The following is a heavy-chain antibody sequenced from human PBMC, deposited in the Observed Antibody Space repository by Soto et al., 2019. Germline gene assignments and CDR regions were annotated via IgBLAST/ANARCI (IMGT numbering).Heavy chain of an antibody. J-gene: IGHJ4*02. CDR1: GFTFSSYA. V-gene: IGHV3-30-3*01. D-gene: IGHD3-10*01. CDR2: ISYDGSNK. Sequence: QVQLVESGGGVVQPGRSLRLSCAASGFTFSSYAMHWVRQAPGKGLVWVAVISYDGSNKYYADSVKGRFTISRDNSKNTLDLQMNSLRAEDRGVYYCASYMRFWELLNPFDYWGQGTLVTVSS. CDR3: ASYMRFWELLNPFDY.